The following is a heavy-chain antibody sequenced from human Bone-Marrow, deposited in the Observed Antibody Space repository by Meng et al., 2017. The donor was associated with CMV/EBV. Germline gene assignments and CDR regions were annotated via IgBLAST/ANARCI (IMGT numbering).Heavy chain of an antibody. Sequence: GDRVSSSSAAWNWIRQSPSRGLEWLGRTDYRSKWYNDYAVSVKSRITINPDTSNNQFSLQLNSVTPDDTAVYYCARGRRPFSFFDYWGQGTLVTVSS. CDR2: TDYRSKWYN. J-gene: IGHJ4*02. CDR3: ARGRRPFSFFDY. V-gene: IGHV6-1*01. D-gene: IGHD3-16*01. CDR1: GDRVSSSSAA.